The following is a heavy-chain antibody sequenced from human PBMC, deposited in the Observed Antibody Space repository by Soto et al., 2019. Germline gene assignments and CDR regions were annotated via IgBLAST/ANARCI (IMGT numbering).Heavy chain of an antibody. D-gene: IGHD2-15*01. CDR2: IIPIFGTA. V-gene: IGHV1-69*01. Sequence: QVQLVQSGAEVKKPGSSVKVSCKASGGTFSSYAISWVRQSPGQGLEWMGGIIPIFGTANYAQKFQGRVTITADEPTSTAYMELSSLRSEDTAVYYCATNDGYCSGGSCYSYYCYGMDVWGQGTTVTVSS. CDR1: GGTFSSYA. J-gene: IGHJ6*02. CDR3: ATNDGYCSGGSCYSYYCYGMDV.